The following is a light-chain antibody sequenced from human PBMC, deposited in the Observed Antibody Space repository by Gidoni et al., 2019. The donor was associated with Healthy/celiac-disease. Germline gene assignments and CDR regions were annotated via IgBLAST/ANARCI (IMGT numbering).Light chain of an antibody. Sequence: VMTKTPXSLSVTPGQPASISCKSRQSLLHXDGKTYLYWYLQKPGQPPQXLIYSVSNRFYGVXXXFSXXXSGXXFTXXXSRXXXEXXXVYXXXQSXXXPPXXTFXXXTKLEIK. V-gene: IGKV2D-29*01. CDR1: QSLLHXDGKTY. CDR3: XQSXXXPPXXT. J-gene: IGKJ2*01. CDR2: SVS.